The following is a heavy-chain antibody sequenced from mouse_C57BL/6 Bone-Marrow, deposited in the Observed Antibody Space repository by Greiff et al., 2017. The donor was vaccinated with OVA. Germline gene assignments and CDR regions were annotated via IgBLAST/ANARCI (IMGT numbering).Heavy chain of an antibody. J-gene: IGHJ3*01. CDR1: GYAFSSSW. D-gene: IGHD4-1*02. V-gene: IGHV1-82*01. CDR3: ARNWDGGAY. Sequence: VKLMESGPELVKPGASVKISCKASGYAFSSSWMNWVKQRPGKGLEWIGRIYPGDGDTNYNGKFKGKATLTADKSSSTAYMQLSSLTSEDSAVYFCARNWDGGAYWGQGTLVTVSA. CDR2: IYPGDGDT.